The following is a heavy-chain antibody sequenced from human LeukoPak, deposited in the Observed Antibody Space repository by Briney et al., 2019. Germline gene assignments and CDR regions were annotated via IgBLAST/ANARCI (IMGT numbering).Heavy chain of an antibody. Sequence: SGPTLVTPTQTLTLTCTFSGFSLSTSGVGVGWIRQPPGKALEWLALIYWNDDKRYSPSLKSRLTITKDTSKNQVVLTMTNMDPVDTATYYCTRQAPPSWYFSDIAGNYGNWFDSWGQGTLVTVPS. CDR2: IYWNDDK. V-gene: IGHV2-5*01. J-gene: IGHJ5*01. D-gene: IGHD6-13*01. CDR3: TRQAPPSWYFSDIAGNYGNWFDS. CDR1: GFSLSTSGVG.